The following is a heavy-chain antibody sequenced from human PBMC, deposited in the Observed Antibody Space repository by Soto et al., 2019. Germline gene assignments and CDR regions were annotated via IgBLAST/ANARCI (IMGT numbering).Heavy chain of an antibody. J-gene: IGHJ5*02. CDR3: ASSHRYNWFDP. CDR2: IYYSGST. V-gene: IGHV4-30-4*01. CDR1: GGSISSGDYY. Sequence: PSETLSLTCTVSGGSISSGDYYWSWIRQPPGKGLEWIGYIYYSGSTYYNPSLKSRVTISVDTSKNQFSLKLSSVTAADTAVYYCASSHRYNWFDPWGHVTLVTVSS. D-gene: IGHD1-20*01.